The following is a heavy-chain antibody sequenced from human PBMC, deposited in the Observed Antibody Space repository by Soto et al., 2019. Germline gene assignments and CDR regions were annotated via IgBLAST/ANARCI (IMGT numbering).Heavy chain of an antibody. CDR1: GFTFSSYG. CDR2: ISYDGSNK. V-gene: IGHV3-30*18. CDR3: AKDRVGDAYYYYGMDV. J-gene: IGHJ6*02. D-gene: IGHD3-16*01. Sequence: QVQLVESGGGVVQPGRSLRLSCAASGFTFSSYGMHWVRQAPGKGLEWVAVISYDGSNKYYADSVKGRFTISRDNSKNTLYLQMNSLRAEDTAVYYCAKDRVGDAYYYYGMDVWGQGTTVTVSS.